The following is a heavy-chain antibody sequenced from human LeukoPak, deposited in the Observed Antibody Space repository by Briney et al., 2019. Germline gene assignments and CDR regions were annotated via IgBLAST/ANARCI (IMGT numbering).Heavy chain of an antibody. V-gene: IGHV3-23*01. CDR1: GFTLRSYD. J-gene: IGHJ4*02. Sequence: GGSLRLSCAASGFTLRSYDMSWVRQAPGKGLEWVSAISGSGGSTYYADSVKGRFTISRDNSKNTLYLQMNSLRAEDTAVYYCAKLPEGGWYYFDYWGQGTLVTVSS. CDR2: ISGSGGST. CDR3: AKLPEGGWYYFDY. D-gene: IGHD6-19*01.